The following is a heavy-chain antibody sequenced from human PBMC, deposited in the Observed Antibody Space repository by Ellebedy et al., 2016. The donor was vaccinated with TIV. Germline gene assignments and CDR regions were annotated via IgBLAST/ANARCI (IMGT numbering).Heavy chain of an antibody. CDR1: GDSISSGGYY. J-gene: IGHJ3*02. V-gene: IGHV4-31*03. CDR2: IYYSGRT. D-gene: IGHD4-17*01. Sequence: SETLPLTCTVSGDSISSGGYYWGWIRQHPGKGLEYIGYIYYSGRTDYNPSLKSRVTISVDTSKNQFSLKLSSVTAADTAVYYCARDFHDYGIDAFDIWGQGTMVTVSS. CDR3: ARDFHDYGIDAFDI.